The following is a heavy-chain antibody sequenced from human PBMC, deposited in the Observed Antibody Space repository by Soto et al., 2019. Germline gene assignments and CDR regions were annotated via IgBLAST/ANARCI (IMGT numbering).Heavy chain of an antibody. CDR2: VTTYNGNT. V-gene: IGHV1-18*01. CDR1: RYIFTNYG. J-gene: IGHJ6*02. Sequence: QVQLVQSGVEVREPGASVKVSCKAVRYIFTNYGVSWVRQAPGQGLEWMGWVTTYNGNTEYAQKFQGRVTMTTDASTSTAYMELGSLRSDDTAIYYCVRALTGYGMDVWGQGTTVTVSS. CDR3: VRALTGYGMDV.